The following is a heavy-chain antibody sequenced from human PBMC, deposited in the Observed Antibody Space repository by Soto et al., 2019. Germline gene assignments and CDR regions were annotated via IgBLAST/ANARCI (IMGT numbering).Heavy chain of an antibody. D-gene: IGHD5-18*01. CDR2: TYYRSKWYN. CDR1: GDSVSSNSAA. J-gene: IGHJ3*02. CDR3: ARGARYSYGYRPPGAFDI. V-gene: IGHV6-1*01. Sequence: PSQTLSLTCAISGDSVSSNSAAWNWIRQSPSRGLEWLGRTYYRSKWYNDYAVSVKSRITINPDTSKNQFSLQLNPVTPEDTAVYYCARGARYSYGYRPPGAFDIWGQGTMVTVSS.